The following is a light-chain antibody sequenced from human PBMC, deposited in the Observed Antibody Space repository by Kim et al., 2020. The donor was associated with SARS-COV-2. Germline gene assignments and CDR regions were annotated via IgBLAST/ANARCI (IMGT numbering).Light chain of an antibody. J-gene: IGKJ4*01. CDR2: EAS. CDR3: QQYNDHPT. Sequence: LSASVGDRVTITCRASQSISRSLAWYQQKPGKAPKVLIYEASNLESGVPIRFSGDGSGTVFTLTIINLQPEDFATYYCQQYNDHPTFGGGTKLEIK. CDR1: QSISRS. V-gene: IGKV1-5*01.